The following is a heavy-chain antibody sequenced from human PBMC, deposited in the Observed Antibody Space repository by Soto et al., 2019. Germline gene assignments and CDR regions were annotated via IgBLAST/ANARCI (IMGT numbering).Heavy chain of an antibody. Sequence: SETLSLTCTVSGGSISSYYWSWIRQPPGKGLEWIGYIYYSGSTNYNPSLKSRVTISVDTSKNQFSLKLSSVTAADTAVYYCARDPGYYDSSGYYENWFDPWGQGTLVTVSS. CDR2: IYYSGST. CDR3: ARDPGYYDSSGYYENWFDP. J-gene: IGHJ5*02. CDR1: GGSISSYY. V-gene: IGHV4-59*01. D-gene: IGHD3-22*01.